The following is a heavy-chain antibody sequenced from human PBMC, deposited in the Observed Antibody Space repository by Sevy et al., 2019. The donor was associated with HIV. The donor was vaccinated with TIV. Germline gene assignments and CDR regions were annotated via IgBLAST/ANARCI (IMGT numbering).Heavy chain of an antibody. Sequence: ASVKVSCKASGYTFTRYGISWVRQAPGQGLEWMGWSSAYNGTTNYAQKLQGRVTMTTDTSKSTTYMELRRLRSDDTAVYYCAGDRKNYDSSGYPKGIDVCGHGTTVTVS. D-gene: IGHD3-22*01. CDR2: SSAYNGTT. CDR3: AGDRKNYDSSGYPKGIDV. J-gene: IGHJ6*02. V-gene: IGHV1-18*01. CDR1: GYTFTRYG.